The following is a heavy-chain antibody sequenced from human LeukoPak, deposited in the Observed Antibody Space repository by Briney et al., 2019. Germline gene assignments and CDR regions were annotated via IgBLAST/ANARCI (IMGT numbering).Heavy chain of an antibody. CDR3: ARDGAPSWGGSGWTWFDY. V-gene: IGHV3-33*01. CDR1: GFTFSSYG. D-gene: IGHD6-19*01. Sequence: GRSLRLSCAASGFTFSSYGMHWVRQAPGKGLEWVAVIWYDGSNKYYADSVKGRFTISRDNSKNTLYLQMNSLRAEDTAVYYCARDGAPSWGGSGWTWFDYWGQGTLVTVSS. J-gene: IGHJ4*02. CDR2: IWYDGSNK.